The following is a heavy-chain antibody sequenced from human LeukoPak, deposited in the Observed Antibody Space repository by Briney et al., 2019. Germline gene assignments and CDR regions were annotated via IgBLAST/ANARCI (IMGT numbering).Heavy chain of an antibody. CDR3: AREAGRAFDI. V-gene: IGHV4-59*01. Sequence: SETLSLTCTVSGGSISNYYWSWIRQSPGKGLEWIGYIYYSGSTNYNPSLKSRVTISVDTSKNQFSLKLSSVTAADTAVYYCAREAGRAFDIWGQGTMVTVSS. CDR1: GGSISNYY. J-gene: IGHJ3*02. D-gene: IGHD6-25*01. CDR2: IYYSGST.